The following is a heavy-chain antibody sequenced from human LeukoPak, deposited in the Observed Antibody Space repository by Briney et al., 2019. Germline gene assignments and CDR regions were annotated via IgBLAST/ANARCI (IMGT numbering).Heavy chain of an antibody. CDR3: AKHVVGVGLDY. D-gene: IGHD3-22*01. J-gene: IGHJ4*02. Sequence: GGSLRLSCAASGFTFSGYGMSWVRQAPGKGLECVSGISDNGGTTHYADSVKGRFTISRDNSKNTLYLQMNSLRAEDTAVYYCAKHVVGVGLDYWGQGTLVTVSS. CDR1: GFTFSGYG. V-gene: IGHV3-23*01. CDR2: ISDNGGTT.